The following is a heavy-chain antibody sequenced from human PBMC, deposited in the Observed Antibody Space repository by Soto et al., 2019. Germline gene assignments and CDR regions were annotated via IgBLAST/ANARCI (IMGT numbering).Heavy chain of an antibody. V-gene: IGHV4-39*07. Sequence: PSETLSLTCTVSGGSISSSSYYWGWIRQPPGKGLEWIGSIYYSGSTYYNPSLKSRVTISVDTSKNQFSLKLSSVTAADTAVYYCARGGIAAAAAPWKSLCYYYYYMDVWGKGTTVTVSS. J-gene: IGHJ6*03. CDR2: IYYSGST. CDR1: GGSISSSSYY. D-gene: IGHD6-13*01. CDR3: ARGGIAAAAAPWKSLCYYYYYMDV.